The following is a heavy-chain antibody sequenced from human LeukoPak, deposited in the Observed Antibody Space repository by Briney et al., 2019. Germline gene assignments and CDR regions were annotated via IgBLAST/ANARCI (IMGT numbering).Heavy chain of an antibody. D-gene: IGHD3-3*01. Sequence: GGSLRLSCAASGFTFSSYWMHWVRHAPGKGLVWVSRINSDGSSTIYADSVRGRFTISRDNAKNTLYLQMNSLRAEDTAVYYCARDSRALNYDFWSGRAYYFDYWGQGTLVTVSS. V-gene: IGHV3-74*01. J-gene: IGHJ4*02. CDR1: GFTFSSYW. CDR3: ARDSRALNYDFWSGRAYYFDY. CDR2: INSDGSST.